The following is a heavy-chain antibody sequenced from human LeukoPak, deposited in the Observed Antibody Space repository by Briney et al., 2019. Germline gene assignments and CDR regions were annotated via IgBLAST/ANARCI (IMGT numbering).Heavy chain of an antibody. J-gene: IGHJ4*02. Sequence: GGSLRLACAPSGFTFSSYSMNWVRQAPGKWLEWVSSISSSSSYIYYADSVKARFTISRDNAKNSLYLQMNSLRAEDTAVYYCAGDNDVADFDYWGQGTLVTVSP. CDR2: ISSSSSYI. CDR3: AGDNDVADFDY. D-gene: IGHD2-8*01. CDR1: GFTFSSYS. V-gene: IGHV3-21*01.